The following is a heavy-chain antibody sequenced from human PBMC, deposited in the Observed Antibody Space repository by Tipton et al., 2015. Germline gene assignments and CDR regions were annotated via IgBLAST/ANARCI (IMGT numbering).Heavy chain of an antibody. CDR2: IQYSGGT. CDR3: ARELRGNSDSGSGDY. D-gene: IGHD3-10*01. Sequence: TLSLTCTVSSDSINKYYWSWIRQPPGKELQWIGYIQYSGGTNYNPSLESRVSMSVDTSKTQFSLEMRSVTATDTAVYYCARELRGNSDSGSGDYWGQGTLVTVSS. CDR1: SDSINKYY. V-gene: IGHV4-59*01. J-gene: IGHJ4*02.